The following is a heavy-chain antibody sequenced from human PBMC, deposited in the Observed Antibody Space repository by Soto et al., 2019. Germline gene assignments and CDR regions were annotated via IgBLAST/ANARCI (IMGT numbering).Heavy chain of an antibody. D-gene: IGHD6-19*01. CDR3: ARSDSSGWYSDAFDS. V-gene: IGHV1-18*01. CDR1: GYTFTSYG. CDR2: ISAYNGNT. Sequence: ASVKVSCKASGYTFTSYGISWVRQAPGQGLEWMGWISAYNGNTNYAQKLQGRVTMTTDTSTSTAYMELRSLRSDDTAVYYCARSDSSGWYSDAFDSWGQGTMVTVSS. J-gene: IGHJ3*02.